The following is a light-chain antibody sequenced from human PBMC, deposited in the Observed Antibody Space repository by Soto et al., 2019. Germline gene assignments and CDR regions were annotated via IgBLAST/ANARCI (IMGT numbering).Light chain of an antibody. CDR2: AAS. CDR1: QGISSY. J-gene: IGKJ1*01. Sequence: DIQLTQSPSFLSASVGDRVTITCRASQGISSYLAWYQQKPGKAPKLLIYAASILQSGVPSRFSGSGSGTEFTLTISSLQPEDFATYYCQQLNSYPRTFGRGTEVEIK. CDR3: QQLNSYPRT. V-gene: IGKV1-9*01.